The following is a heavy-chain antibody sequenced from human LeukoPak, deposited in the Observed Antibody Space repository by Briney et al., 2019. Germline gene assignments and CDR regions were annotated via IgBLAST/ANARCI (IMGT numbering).Heavy chain of an antibody. CDR1: GGTFSSYA. V-gene: IGHV1-69*05. CDR3: ARRLGYCSSTSCPFDY. D-gene: IGHD2-2*01. J-gene: IGHJ4*02. CDR2: IIPIFGTA. Sequence: SVKVSCKASGGTFSSYAISWVRQAPGQGLEWMGGIIPIFGTANYAQKFQGRVTITTDESTSTAYMELSSLRSEDTAVYYCARRLGYCSSTSCPFDYWGLGTLVTVSS.